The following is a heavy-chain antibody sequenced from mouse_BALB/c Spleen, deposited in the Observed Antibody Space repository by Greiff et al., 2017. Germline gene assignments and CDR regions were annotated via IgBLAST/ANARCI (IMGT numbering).Heavy chain of an antibody. CDR1: GYAFTNYL. J-gene: IGHJ4*01. D-gene: IGHD2-4*01. CDR2: INPGSGGT. V-gene: IGHV1-54*01. CDR3: ARRGLRRAMDY. Sequence: QVQLQQSGAELVRPGTSVKVSCKASGYAFTNYLIEWVKQRPGQGLEWIGVINPGSGGTNYNEKFKGKATLTADKSSSTAYMQLSSLTSDDSAVYFCARRGLRRAMDYWGQGTSVTVSS.